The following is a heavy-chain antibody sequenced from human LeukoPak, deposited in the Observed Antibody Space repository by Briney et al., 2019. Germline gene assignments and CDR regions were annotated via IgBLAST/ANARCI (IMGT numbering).Heavy chain of an antibody. V-gene: IGHV4-34*01. CDR3: ARRKVGGGSCPACYDY. CDR2: INHSGST. J-gene: IGHJ4*02. Sequence: GSLRLSCAASGFTVDSNYLSWVRQPPGKGLEWIGEINHSGSTNYNPSLKSRVTISVDTSKNQFSLKLSSVTAADTAVYYCARRKVGGGSCPACYDYWGQGTLVTVSS. CDR1: GFTVDSNY. D-gene: IGHD2-15*01.